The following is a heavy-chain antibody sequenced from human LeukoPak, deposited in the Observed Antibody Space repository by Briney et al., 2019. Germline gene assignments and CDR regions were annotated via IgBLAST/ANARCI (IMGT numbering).Heavy chain of an antibody. J-gene: IGHJ3*02. CDR3: ARVGYCSGGSCYSAATDAFDI. D-gene: IGHD2-15*01. CDR2: ISAYNGNT. CDR1: GYTFTSYG. Sequence: ASVKVSCKASGYTFTSYGISWVRQVPGQGLEWMGWISAYNGNTNYAQKLQGRVTMTTDTSTSTAYMELRSLRSDDTAVYYCARVGYCSGGSCYSAATDAFDIWGQGTMVTVSS. V-gene: IGHV1-18*01.